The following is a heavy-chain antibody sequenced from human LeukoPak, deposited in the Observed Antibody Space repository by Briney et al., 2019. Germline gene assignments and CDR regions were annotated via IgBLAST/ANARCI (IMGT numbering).Heavy chain of an antibody. CDR3: AGGYYDSSGYCPF. CDR1: GYTFTSYY. D-gene: IGHD3-22*01. J-gene: IGHJ4*02. Sequence: EASVKVSCKPSGYTFTSYYMHWVRQAPGQGLEWMGRIIPILGIANYAQKFQGRVTITADKSTSTAYMELSSLRSEDTAVYYCAGGYYDSSGYCPFWGQGTLVTVSS. V-gene: IGHV1-69*02. CDR2: IIPILGIA.